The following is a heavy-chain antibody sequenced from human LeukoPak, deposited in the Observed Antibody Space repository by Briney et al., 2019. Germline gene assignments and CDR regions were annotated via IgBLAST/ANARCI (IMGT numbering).Heavy chain of an antibody. D-gene: IGHD6-6*01. CDR1: GGFISSYY. CDR2: INYIGSP. J-gene: IGHJ5*02. CDR3: ARGLGQFVRTPPRGWFDP. Sequence: SETLSLTCTVAGGFISSYYWSWIRQPPAKVLEWIGSINYIGSPNCNPSLKSRVTISVDTSKKQFSLKVRSVTPADTAVYYCARGLGQFVRTPPRGWFDPWGQGTLVTVSS. V-gene: IGHV4-59*01.